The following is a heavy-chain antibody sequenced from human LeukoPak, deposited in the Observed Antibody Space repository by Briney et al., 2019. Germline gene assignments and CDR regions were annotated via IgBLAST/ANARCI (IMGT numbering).Heavy chain of an antibody. CDR1: GFTFSSYA. CDR2: ISYDGSNK. CDR3: AKSGQFDS. J-gene: IGHJ4*02. V-gene: IGHV3-30-3*02. Sequence: GGSLRLSCAASGFTFSSYAMHWVRQAPGKGLEWVAVISYDGSNKYYADSVKGRFAISRDNFKNTVSLQMNSLTVEDTAVYYCAKSGQFDSWGQGTLVTVSS.